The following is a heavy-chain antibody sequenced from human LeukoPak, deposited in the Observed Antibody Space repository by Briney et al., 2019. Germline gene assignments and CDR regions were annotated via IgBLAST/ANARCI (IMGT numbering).Heavy chain of an antibody. J-gene: IGHJ3*02. CDR2: ISWNSGSI. CDR3: AKEYCSGGRCGAFDI. CDR1: GFTFDDYA. D-gene: IGHD2-15*01. V-gene: IGHV3-9*03. Sequence: GRSLRLSCAASGFTFDDYAMHWVRQAPGKGLEWVSGISWNSGSIGYADSVKGRFTISRDNAKNSLYLQMNSLRAEDMALYYCAKEYCSGGRCGAFDIWGQGTMVTVSS.